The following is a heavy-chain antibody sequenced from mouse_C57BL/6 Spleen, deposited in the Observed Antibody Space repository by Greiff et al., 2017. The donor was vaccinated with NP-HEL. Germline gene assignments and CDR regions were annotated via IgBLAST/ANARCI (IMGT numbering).Heavy chain of an antibody. Sequence: VQLQQSGAELARPGASVKLSCKASGYTFTSYGISWVKQRTGQGLEWIGEIYPRSGNTYYNEKFKGKATLTADKSSSTAYMVLRSLTSEDSAVYFCARETAQATSYYAMDYWGQGTSVTVSS. CDR3: ARETAQATSYYAMDY. D-gene: IGHD3-2*02. CDR1: GYTFTSYG. J-gene: IGHJ4*01. V-gene: IGHV1-81*01. CDR2: IYPRSGNT.